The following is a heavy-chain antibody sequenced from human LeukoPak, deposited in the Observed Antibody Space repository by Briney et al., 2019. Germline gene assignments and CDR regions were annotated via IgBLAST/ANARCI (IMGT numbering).Heavy chain of an antibody. CDR3: ARAVNYDSSGYYYGYYFDY. Sequence: GASVKVSCKASGGTFSSYAISWVRQAPGQGLEWMGGIIPIFGTANYAQKFQGRVTITADESTSTAYMELSSLRSKDTAVYYCARAVNYDSSGYYYGYYFDYWGQGTLVTVSS. CDR1: GGTFSSYA. CDR2: IIPIFGTA. V-gene: IGHV1-69*01. D-gene: IGHD3-22*01. J-gene: IGHJ4*02.